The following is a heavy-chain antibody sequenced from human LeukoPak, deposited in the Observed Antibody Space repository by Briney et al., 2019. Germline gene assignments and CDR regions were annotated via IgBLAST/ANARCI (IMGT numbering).Heavy chain of an antibody. J-gene: IGHJ6*03. Sequence: GGSLRLSCAASGFTFSSYAMSWVRQAPGKGLEWVSAISGSGGSTYYADSVKGRFTISRDNSNNTLYLQMNSLRAEDTAVYYCARDYRGSYGSLHYYYYMDVWGKGTTVTVSS. D-gene: IGHD1-26*01. V-gene: IGHV3-23*01. CDR3: ARDYRGSYGSLHYYYYMDV. CDR2: ISGSGGST. CDR1: GFTFSSYA.